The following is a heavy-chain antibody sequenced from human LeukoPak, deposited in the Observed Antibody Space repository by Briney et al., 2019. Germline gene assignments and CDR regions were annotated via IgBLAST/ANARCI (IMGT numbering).Heavy chain of an antibody. V-gene: IGHV3-23*01. CDR1: GFTFSSYA. Sequence: GGSLRLSCAASGFTFSSYAMSWVRQAPGKGLEWVSTISGSGGSTYYADFVKGRFTISRDNAKNSLYLQMSSLRAEDTAVYYCARVYYGSGSPRHFDYWGQGTLVTVSS. J-gene: IGHJ4*02. D-gene: IGHD3-10*01. CDR3: ARVYYGSGSPRHFDY. CDR2: ISGSGGST.